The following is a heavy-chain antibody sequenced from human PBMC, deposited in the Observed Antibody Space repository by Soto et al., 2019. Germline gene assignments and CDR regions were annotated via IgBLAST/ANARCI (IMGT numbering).Heavy chain of an antibody. V-gene: IGHV3-48*03. CDR3: ARVRYSGYELDY. CDR2: ISSSGSTI. Sequence: VGSLRLSCAASGLTFSSYEMNWVRQAPGKGLEWVSYISSSGSTIYYADSVKGRFTISRDNAKNSLYLQMNSLRAEDTAVYYCARVRYSGYELDYWGQGTLVTVSS. CDR1: GLTFSSYE. D-gene: IGHD5-12*01. J-gene: IGHJ4*02.